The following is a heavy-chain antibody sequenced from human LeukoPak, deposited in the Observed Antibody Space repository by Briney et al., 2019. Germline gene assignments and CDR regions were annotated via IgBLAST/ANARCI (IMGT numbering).Heavy chain of an antibody. Sequence: GASVKVSCKASGDTFSTYAISWVRQAPGQGLEWMGGIIPIFATSNYAQKFQDRVTMSSDTSTSTVYMELSSLRSEDTAVYFCARVGVTAATADYWGQGTLVTVSS. J-gene: IGHJ4*02. CDR2: IIPIFATS. CDR3: ARVGVTAATADY. V-gene: IGHV1-69*05. D-gene: IGHD6-25*01. CDR1: GDTFSTYA.